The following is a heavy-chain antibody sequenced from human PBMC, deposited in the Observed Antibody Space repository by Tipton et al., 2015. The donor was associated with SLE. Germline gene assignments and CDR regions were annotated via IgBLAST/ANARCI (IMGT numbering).Heavy chain of an antibody. CDR1: GFTFSTYS. J-gene: IGHJ6*03. CDR3: ARDLLEWIYYYMDV. Sequence: SLRLSCAASGFTFSTYSMHWVRQAPGKGLEWVAVISYDGSNKYFADSVKGRFTISRDNSKNTLYLQMNSLRPEDTAVYYCARDLLEWIYYYMDVWGKGTTVTVSS. D-gene: IGHD3-3*01. CDR2: ISYDGSNK. V-gene: IGHV3-30*04.